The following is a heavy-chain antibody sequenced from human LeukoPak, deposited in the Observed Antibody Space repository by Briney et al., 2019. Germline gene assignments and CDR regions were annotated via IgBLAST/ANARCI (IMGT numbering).Heavy chain of an antibody. V-gene: IGHV1-46*01. Sequence: GASVKVSCKASGYTFTSYYMHWVRQAPGQGLEWMGIINPSGGSTSYAQKFEGRVTMTRDTSTSTVYMELSSLRSEDTAVYYCARDQGWELLMGGSYYFDYWGQGTLVTVSS. D-gene: IGHD1-26*01. CDR3: ARDQGWELLMGGSYYFDY. J-gene: IGHJ4*02. CDR2: INPSGGST. CDR1: GYTFTSYY.